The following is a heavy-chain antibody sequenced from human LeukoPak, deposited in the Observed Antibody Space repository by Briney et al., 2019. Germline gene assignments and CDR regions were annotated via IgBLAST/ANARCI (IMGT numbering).Heavy chain of an antibody. V-gene: IGHV4-39*01. CDR1: GGSISSSSYY. CDR3: ASRDGVEVIIPGWFDP. D-gene: IGHD3-3*01. CDR2: IYYSGST. Sequence: SETLSLTCTVSGGSISSSSYYWGWIRQPPGKGLEWIGSIYYSGSTYYNPSLKSRVTISVDTSKNQFSLKLSSVTAADTAVYYCASRDGVEVIIPGWFDPWGQGTLVTVSS. J-gene: IGHJ5*02.